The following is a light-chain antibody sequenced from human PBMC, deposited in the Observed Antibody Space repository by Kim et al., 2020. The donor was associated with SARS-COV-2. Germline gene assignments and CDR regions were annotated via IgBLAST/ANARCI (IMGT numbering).Light chain of an antibody. CDR3: QQYGSSPYT. CDR2: GAS. V-gene: IGKV3-20*01. CDR1: QSGSSSY. J-gene: IGKJ2*01. Sequence: LSPGERATLSCRASQSGSSSYLAWYQQKPGQAPRLLIYGASRRATGIPDRYSGRGSGRDFTLTISRLEPEDCAVYYCQQYGSSPYTFGQGKKLEI.